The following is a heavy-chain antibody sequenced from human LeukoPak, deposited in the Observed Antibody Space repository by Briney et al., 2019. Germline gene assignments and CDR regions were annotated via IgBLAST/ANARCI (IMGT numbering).Heavy chain of an antibody. CDR2: ISSSSSYI. CDR1: GFTFSIYS. CDR3: ARGEGRYYRSSSCYAGV. V-gene: IGHV3-21*01. D-gene: IGHD2-2*01. J-gene: IGHJ6*04. Sequence: GGPLRLSCGASGFTFSIYSMNGVRGAPGKALEGFSSISSSSSYIYYADSVKGRFPIPRENPKNSLSLKVQSLRAEDTAVYYCARGEGRYYRSSSCYAGVWGKGTTVTISS.